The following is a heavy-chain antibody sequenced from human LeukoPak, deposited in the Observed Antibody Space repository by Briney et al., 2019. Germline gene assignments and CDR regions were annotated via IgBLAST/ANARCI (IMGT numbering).Heavy chain of an antibody. CDR1: GYTFTGYY. V-gene: IGHV1-2*02. CDR2: INPNSGGT. J-gene: IGHJ5*02. CDR3: ARVGVPYDFWSGYYSGWFDP. D-gene: IGHD3-3*01. Sequence: GASVKVSCKASGYTFTGYYMHWVRQAPGQGLEWMGWINPNSGGTNYAQKFQGRVTMTRDTSISTAYMEPSRLRSDDTAVYYCARVGVPYDFWSGYYSGWFDPWGQGTLVTVSS.